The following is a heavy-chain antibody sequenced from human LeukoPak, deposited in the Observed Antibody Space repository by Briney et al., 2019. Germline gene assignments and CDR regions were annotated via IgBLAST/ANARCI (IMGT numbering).Heavy chain of an antibody. D-gene: IGHD3-22*01. Sequence: GGSLRLSCAASGFTFNRYNMNWVRRAPGKGLEWVSSISTSSSYIYYADSVKGRFTISSDNSKNTLYLQMNSLRAEDTAVYYCAKDQYYYDSSDYYHSPRGRAFDYWGQGTLVTVSS. CDR3: AKDQYYYDSSDYYHSPRGRAFDY. J-gene: IGHJ4*02. V-gene: IGHV3-21*04. CDR1: GFTFNRYN. CDR2: ISTSSSYI.